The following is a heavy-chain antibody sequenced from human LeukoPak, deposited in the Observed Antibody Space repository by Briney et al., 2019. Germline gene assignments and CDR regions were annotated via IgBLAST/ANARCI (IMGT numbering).Heavy chain of an antibody. CDR3: ARYSSSWYPGDYYYGMDV. J-gene: IGHJ6*02. Sequence: GGSLRLSCAASGFTFDDYGMSWVRQAPGKGLEWVSGINWNGGSTGYAGSVKGRFTISRDNAKNSLYLQMNSLRAEDTALYHCARYSSSWYPGDYYYGMDVWGQGTTVTVSS. D-gene: IGHD6-13*01. V-gene: IGHV3-20*01. CDR2: INWNGGST. CDR1: GFTFDDYG.